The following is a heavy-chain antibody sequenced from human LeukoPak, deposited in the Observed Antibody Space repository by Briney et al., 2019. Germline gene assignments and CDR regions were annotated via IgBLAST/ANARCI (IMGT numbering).Heavy chain of an antibody. D-gene: IGHD3-22*01. V-gene: IGHV3-23*01. CDR1: GFTFSSYA. Sequence: GGSLRLSCAASGFTFSSYAMSWVRQAPGKGLEWVSAISGSGGSTYYADSVKGRFTISRDNSKNTLYLQMGSLRAEDTAVYYCAKAKYYYDSSGLFDYWGQGTLVTVSS. CDR3: AKAKYYYDSSGLFDY. J-gene: IGHJ4*02. CDR2: ISGSGGST.